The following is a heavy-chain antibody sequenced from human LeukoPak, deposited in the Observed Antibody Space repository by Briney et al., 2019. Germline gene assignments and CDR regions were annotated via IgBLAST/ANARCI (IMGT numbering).Heavy chain of an antibody. CDR2: ISGSGGST. Sequence: PGGSLRLSCAASGFTFSSYGMSWVRQAPGKGLEWVSAISGSGGSTYYADSVKGRFTISRDNSKNTLYLQMNSLRAENTAVYYCAKNSHYYGSGSYYFDYWGQGTLVTVSS. CDR1: GFTFSSYG. V-gene: IGHV3-23*01. CDR3: AKNSHYYGSGSYYFDY. J-gene: IGHJ4*02. D-gene: IGHD3-10*01.